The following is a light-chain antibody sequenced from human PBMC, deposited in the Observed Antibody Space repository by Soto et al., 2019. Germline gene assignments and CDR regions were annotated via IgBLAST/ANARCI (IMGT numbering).Light chain of an antibody. J-gene: IGLJ1*01. CDR2: EVT. V-gene: IGLV2-14*01. CDR3: ISYTSSSTPYV. Sequence: QSALTQPASVSGSPGQSITISCTGTSSDVGAHNHVSWYQQHPGKAPKLMIYEVTNRPSGVSNRFSGSKSGNTASLTIPGLQAEDEADYYCISYTSSSTPYVFGPGTKVTVL. CDR1: SSDVGAHNH.